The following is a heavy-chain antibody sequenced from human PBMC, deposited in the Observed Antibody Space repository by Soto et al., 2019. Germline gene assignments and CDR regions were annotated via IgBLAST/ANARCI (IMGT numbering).Heavy chain of an antibody. CDR1: GFTFSSSE. CDR3: ARVYYDSSGQPRYYFDC. D-gene: IGHD3-22*01. V-gene: IGHV3-48*03. J-gene: IGHJ4*02. Sequence: GVSLRLSCAPSGFTFSSSEMNWVRQAPGKGLEWVSYISSSGSTMYYAASVKGRFTISRDNARNSLYLQMQSLRAADTAVYYCARVYYDSSGQPRYYFDCWGQGP. CDR2: ISSSGSTM.